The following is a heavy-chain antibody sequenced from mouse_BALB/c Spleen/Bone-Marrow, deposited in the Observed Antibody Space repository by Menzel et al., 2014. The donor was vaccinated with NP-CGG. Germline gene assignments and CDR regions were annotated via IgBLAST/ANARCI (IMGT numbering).Heavy chain of an antibody. CDR2: FYPGSGSI. Sequence: VQLQQSGAGLVKPGASMKLSCKASGYTFTEYILHWVKRRSGQGLEWIGWFYPGSGSIKYNEKFKDKATLTADKSSSTVYMELSGLTSEDSAVYCCARQEGSWYFDVWGAGTTVTVSS. J-gene: IGHJ1*01. CDR3: ARQEGSWYFDV. V-gene: IGHV1-62-2*01. CDR1: GYTFTEYI.